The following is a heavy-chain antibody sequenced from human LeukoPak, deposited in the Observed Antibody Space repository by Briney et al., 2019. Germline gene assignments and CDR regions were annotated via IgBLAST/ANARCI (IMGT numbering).Heavy chain of an antibody. CDR1: GGSISSGGYY. Sequence: SETLSLTCTVSGGSISSGGYYWSWIRQPPGKGLEWIGYIYYSGSTNYNPSLKSRVTISVDTSKNQFSLKLSSVTAADTAVYYCASGLVGATVGYYYYYMDVWGKGTTVTVSS. CDR3: ASGLVGATVGYYYYYMDV. D-gene: IGHD1-26*01. V-gene: IGHV4-61*08. J-gene: IGHJ6*03. CDR2: IYYSGST.